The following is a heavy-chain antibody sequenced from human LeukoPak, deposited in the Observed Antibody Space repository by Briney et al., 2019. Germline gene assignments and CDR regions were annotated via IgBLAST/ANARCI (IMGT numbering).Heavy chain of an antibody. D-gene: IGHD3-22*01. CDR1: GFTVSSNY. CDR2: IYSGGST. Sequence: PGGSLRLSCAASGFTVSSNYMSWVRQAPGKGLEWASVIYSGGSTYYADSVKGRFTISRDNSKNTLYLQMNSLRAEDTAVYYCARGLPSTLTYYYDSSGYLGYWGQGTLVTVSS. V-gene: IGHV3-66*01. CDR3: ARGLPSTLTYYYDSSGYLGY. J-gene: IGHJ4*02.